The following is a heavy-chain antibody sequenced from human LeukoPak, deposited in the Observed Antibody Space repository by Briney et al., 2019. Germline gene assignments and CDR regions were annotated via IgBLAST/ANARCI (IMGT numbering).Heavy chain of an antibody. CDR3: ARGSSIAAH. CDR2: ISSSSSYI. CDR1: GFSFSSYT. J-gene: IGHJ4*02. Sequence: GGSLRLSCAASGFSFSSYTMNWVRQAPGKGLEWVSSISSSSSYIYYADSVKGRFTISRDNAKNSLYLQMNSLRAEDTAVYYCARGSSIAAHWGQGTLVTVSS. V-gene: IGHV3-21*01. D-gene: IGHD6-6*01.